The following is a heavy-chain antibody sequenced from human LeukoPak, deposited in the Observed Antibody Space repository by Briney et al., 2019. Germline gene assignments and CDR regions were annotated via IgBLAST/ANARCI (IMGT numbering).Heavy chain of an antibody. D-gene: IGHD3-10*01. CDR1: GGSFSGYY. Sequence: SETLSLTCAVYGGSFSGYYWSWIRQPPGKGLEWIGEINHSGSTSYNPSLKSRVTISVDTPKNQFSLKLSSVTAADTAVYYCARLGSLKAGYYGSGSYYIDYWGQGTLVAVSS. CDR2: INHSGST. J-gene: IGHJ4*02. V-gene: IGHV4-34*01. CDR3: ARLGSLKAGYYGSGSYYIDY.